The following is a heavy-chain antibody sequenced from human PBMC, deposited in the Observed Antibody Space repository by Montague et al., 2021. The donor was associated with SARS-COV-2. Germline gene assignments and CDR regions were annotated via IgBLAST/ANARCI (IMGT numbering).Heavy chain of an antibody. CDR2: VNQSGTT. CDR3: ARGRRPVVVPGAGPAGRAFDS. J-gene: IGHJ3*02. D-gene: IGHD2-2*01. Sequence: SETLSLTCTVSGGSISTTSYYWGWIRQPPGKGLEWIGEVNQSGTTIYNPSVKSGVTISEDTSKNQFYLRLNPVTAADTAVYYCARGRRPVVVPGAGPAGRAFDSWGQGTMVTVSS. V-gene: IGHV4-39*07. CDR1: GGSISTTSYY.